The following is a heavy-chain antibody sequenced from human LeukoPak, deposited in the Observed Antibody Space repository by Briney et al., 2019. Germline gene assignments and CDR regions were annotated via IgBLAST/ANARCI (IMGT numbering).Heavy chain of an antibody. V-gene: IGHV1-69*04. CDR2: IIPILGIA. Sequence: GASVKVSCKASGGTFSSYAISWVRQAPGQGLEWMGRIIPILGIANYAQKFQGRVTITADKSTSTAYMELSSLRSEDTAVYYCARAYGSGRQQDAFDIWGQGTMVTVSS. J-gene: IGHJ3*02. CDR3: ARAYGSGRQQDAFDI. D-gene: IGHD3-10*01. CDR1: GGTFSSYA.